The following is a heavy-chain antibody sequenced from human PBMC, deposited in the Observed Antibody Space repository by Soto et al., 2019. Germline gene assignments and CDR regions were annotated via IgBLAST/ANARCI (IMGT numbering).Heavy chain of an antibody. J-gene: IGHJ6*02. CDR1: GGSISSSSYY. V-gene: IGHV4-39*01. CDR3: ARRWGYSSSSPNYGMDV. D-gene: IGHD6-6*01. Sequence: PSETLSLTCTVSGGSISSSSYYWGWIRQPPGKGLEWIGSIYYSGSTYYNPSLKSRVTISVDTSKNQFSLKLSSVTAADTAVYYCARRWGYSSSSPNYGMDVWGQGTTVTVSS. CDR2: IYYSGST.